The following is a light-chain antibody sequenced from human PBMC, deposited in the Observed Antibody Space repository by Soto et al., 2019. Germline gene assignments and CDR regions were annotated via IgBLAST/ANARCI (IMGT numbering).Light chain of an antibody. CDR1: QRISDY. Sequence: DIQMTQSPSSLSASVGDRVTLTCRASQRISDYLNWYQQKPGKAPKLLIYAASNLQSGVPSRFSGSGSGTEFTLSISSLQPEDFATYYCQQSYSTPYTFGQGTKLEI. CDR3: QQSYSTPYT. J-gene: IGKJ2*01. CDR2: AAS. V-gene: IGKV1-39*01.